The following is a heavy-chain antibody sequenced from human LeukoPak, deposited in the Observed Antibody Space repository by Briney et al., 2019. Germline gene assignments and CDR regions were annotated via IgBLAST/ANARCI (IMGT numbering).Heavy chain of an antibody. J-gene: IGHJ4*02. CDR2: ISGSGGST. Sequence: GSLRLSCAASGFTFNSYAMSWVRQAPGKGLEWVSAISGSGGSTYYADSVKGRFTISRDNSKNTLYLQMNSLRAEDTAVYYCAKDSKGAKYYDILTGLRLFFDYWGQGTLVTVSS. CDR3: AKDSKGAKYYDILTGLRLFFDY. CDR1: GFTFNSYA. D-gene: IGHD3-9*01. V-gene: IGHV3-23*01.